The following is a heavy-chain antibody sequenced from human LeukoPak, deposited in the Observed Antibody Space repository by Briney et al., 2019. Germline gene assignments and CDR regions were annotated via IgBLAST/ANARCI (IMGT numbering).Heavy chain of an antibody. Sequence: ASVKVSCKASGYIFTDYYMHWVRQAPGQELGWMGRINPNSGGTNYAQKFQGRVTMTRDTSISTAYTELSSLRSEDTATYYCARDRRSSGYYPPFDYWGQGTLVTVSS. CDR1: GYIFTDYY. CDR3: ARDRRSSGYYPPFDY. J-gene: IGHJ4*02. D-gene: IGHD3-22*01. CDR2: INPNSGGT. V-gene: IGHV1/OR15-1*02.